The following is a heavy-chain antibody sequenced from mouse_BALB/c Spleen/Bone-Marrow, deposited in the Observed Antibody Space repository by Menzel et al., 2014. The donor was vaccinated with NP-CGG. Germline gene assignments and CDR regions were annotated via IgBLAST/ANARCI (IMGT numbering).Heavy chain of an antibody. D-gene: IGHD4-1*01. CDR3: TRERTWDFDY. CDR1: GYTFTSYY. CDR2: INPSNGGT. J-gene: IGHJ2*01. Sequence: VQGVESGAELVKPGASVKLSCKASGYTFTSYYMYWVKQRPGQGLEWIGEINPSNGGTNFNEKFKSRATLTVDKSSSTAYMQLSSLTSEDSAVYYCTRERTWDFDYWGQGTTLTVSS. V-gene: IGHV1S81*02.